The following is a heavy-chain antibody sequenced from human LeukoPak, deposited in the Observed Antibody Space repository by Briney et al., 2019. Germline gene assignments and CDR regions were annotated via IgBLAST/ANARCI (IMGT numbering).Heavy chain of an antibody. D-gene: IGHD5-18*01. Sequence: VGSLRLSCAASGFTFSSYSMNWVRQAPGKGLWWGSSISSSSSYIYYADSVKGRFTISRDNAKNSLYLQMNSLRAEDTAVYYCARDVIQEDTAMVPFDYWGQGTLVTVSS. CDR1: GFTFSSYS. V-gene: IGHV3-21*01. J-gene: IGHJ4*02. CDR2: ISSSSSYI. CDR3: ARDVIQEDTAMVPFDY.